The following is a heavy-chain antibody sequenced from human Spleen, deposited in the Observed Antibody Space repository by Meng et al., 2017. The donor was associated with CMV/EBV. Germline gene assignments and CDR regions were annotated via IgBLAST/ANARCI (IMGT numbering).Heavy chain of an antibody. J-gene: IGHJ4*02. CDR3: AKGVRVGTRGPFDY. D-gene: IGHD1-26*01. V-gene: IGHV3-21*04. CDR2: ISSSSSFI. Sequence: GESLKISCAASGFTFSVYSMNWVRQAPGKGLEWVSSISSSSSFIYYADSLKGRFTISRDTAKNSLYLQMNSLRAGDTAVYYCAKGVRVGTRGPFDYWGQGTLVTVSS. CDR1: GFTFSVYS.